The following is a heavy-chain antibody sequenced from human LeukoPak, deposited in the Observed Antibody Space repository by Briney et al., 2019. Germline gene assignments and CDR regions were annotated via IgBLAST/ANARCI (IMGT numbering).Heavy chain of an antibody. Sequence: SETLSLTCAVSGYSISSSNWWGWFRQPPGKRLEWIGHIYYSGSTNYNPSLKSRVTISVDTSKNQFSLKLSSVTAADTAVYYCASRSSIWSGYQDTLYYFDSWGQGTLVTVSS. CDR2: IYYSGST. CDR1: GYSISSSNW. D-gene: IGHD3-3*01. J-gene: IGHJ4*02. V-gene: IGHV4-28*01. CDR3: ASRSSIWSGYQDTLYYFDS.